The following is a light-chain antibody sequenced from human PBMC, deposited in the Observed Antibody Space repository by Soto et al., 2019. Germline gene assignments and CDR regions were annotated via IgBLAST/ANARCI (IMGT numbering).Light chain of an antibody. V-gene: IGKV3-20*01. J-gene: IGKJ1*01. CDR2: GAS. Sequence: EIVLTQSPGTLSLSPGERATLSCRASQSDRSSYLAWYQQKPGQAPRLLIYGASNRATGIPDRFSGSGSGTDFNLTISRLEPDDSAVYYCQQYDSSSWTFGQGTKVEIK. CDR1: QSDRSSY. CDR3: QQYDSSSWT.